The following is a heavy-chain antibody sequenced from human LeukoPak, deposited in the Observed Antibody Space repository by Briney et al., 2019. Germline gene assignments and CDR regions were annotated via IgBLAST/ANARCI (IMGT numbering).Heavy chain of an antibody. V-gene: IGHV3-74*01. CDR1: GFTFSSYW. Sequence: PGGSLRLSCAASGFTFSSYWMHWVRQAPGKGLVWVSRINSDGSSTSYADSVKGRFTISRDNAKNTLFLQMNSLRAEDTAVYYCAKDDRGNEAPFDYWGQGTLVTVSS. CDR2: INSDGSST. CDR3: AKDDRGNEAPFDY. J-gene: IGHJ4*02.